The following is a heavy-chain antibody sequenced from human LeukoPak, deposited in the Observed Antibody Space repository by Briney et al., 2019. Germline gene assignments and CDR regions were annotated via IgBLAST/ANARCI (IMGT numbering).Heavy chain of an antibody. CDR2: INPNSGGT. D-gene: IGHD6-13*01. CDR1: GYTFTGYY. CDR3: GRSAAAGTRYYYMDV. Sequence: ASVKVSCKASGYTFTGYYMHWVRQAPGQGLEWMGWINPNSGGTNYAQKFQGWVTMTRDTSISTAYMELSRLRSDDTAVYYCGRSAAAGTRYYYMDVWGKGTTVTVSS. J-gene: IGHJ6*03. V-gene: IGHV1-2*04.